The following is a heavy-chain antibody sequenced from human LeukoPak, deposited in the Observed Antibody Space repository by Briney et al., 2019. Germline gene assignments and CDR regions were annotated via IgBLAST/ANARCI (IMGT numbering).Heavy chain of an antibody. CDR1: GGSISSGGYY. CDR2: IYYSGST. J-gene: IGHJ6*03. Sequence: PSETLSLTCTVSGGSISSGGYYWSWIRQHAGKGLEWIGYIYYSGSTYYNPSLKSRVTISVDTSKNQFSLKLSSVTAADTAVYYCARSATSIAAAPYYYYYYMDVWGKGTTVTVSS. D-gene: IGHD6-13*01. CDR3: ARSATSIAAAPYYYYYYMDV. V-gene: IGHV4-31*03.